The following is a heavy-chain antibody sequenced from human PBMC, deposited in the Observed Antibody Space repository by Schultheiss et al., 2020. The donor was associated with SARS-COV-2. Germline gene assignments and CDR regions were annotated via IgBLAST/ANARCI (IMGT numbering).Heavy chain of an antibody. Sequence: SETLSLTCTVSGGSISSYYWSWIRQPPGKGLEWIGYIYYSGSTNYNPSLKSRVTISVDTSKNQFSLKLSSVTAADTAVYYCARFYDFWSGYFPYYGMDVWGQGTTVTVSS. D-gene: IGHD3-3*01. V-gene: IGHV4-59*01. CDR3: ARFYDFWSGYFPYYGMDV. CDR2: IYYSGST. J-gene: IGHJ6*02. CDR1: GGSISSYY.